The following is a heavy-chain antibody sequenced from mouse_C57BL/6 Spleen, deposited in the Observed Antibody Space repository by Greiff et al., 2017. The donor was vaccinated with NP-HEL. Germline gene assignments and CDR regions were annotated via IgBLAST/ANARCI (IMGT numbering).Heavy chain of an antibody. Sequence: VQLQQSGPELVKPGASVKISCKASGYAFSSSWMNWVKQRPGKGLEWIGRIYPGDGDTNYNGKFKGKATLTADKSSSTAYMQLSSLTSEDSAVYFCARSLRLGLDYWGQGTTLTVSS. CDR3: ARSLRLGLDY. V-gene: IGHV1-82*01. CDR1: GYAFSSSW. D-gene: IGHD4-1*01. CDR2: IYPGDGDT. J-gene: IGHJ2*01.